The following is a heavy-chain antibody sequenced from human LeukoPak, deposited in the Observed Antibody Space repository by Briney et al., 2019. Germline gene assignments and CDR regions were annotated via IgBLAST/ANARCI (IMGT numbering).Heavy chain of an antibody. D-gene: IGHD3-16*01. V-gene: IGHV3-48*03. CDR3: VSAYGGLLDY. CDR1: GFTFSTYE. Sequence: GGSLRLSCAASGFTFSTYEMNWVRQAPGKGLEWVSYISGSGTTIYYADSVKGRFAISRDNTKNSMYLQMNSLRAKDTAVYYCVSAYGGLLDYWGQGTLVTVSS. CDR2: ISGSGTTI. J-gene: IGHJ4*02.